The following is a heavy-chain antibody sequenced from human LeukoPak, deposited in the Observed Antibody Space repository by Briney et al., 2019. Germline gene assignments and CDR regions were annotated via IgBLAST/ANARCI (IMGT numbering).Heavy chain of an antibody. J-gene: IGHJ4*02. CDR3: AKGDPPTYYDILTGQDY. CDR1: GYTFSDYG. Sequence: QPGTSLRLSCTASGYTFSDYGMHWVRQAPGKGLEWLSVISYSGVVKFYADSVKGRFTISRDNSKNTLYLQLNSLRAEDTAVYYCAKGDPPTYYDILTGQDYWGQGTLVTVSS. V-gene: IGHV3-30*18. CDR2: ISYSGVVK. D-gene: IGHD3-9*01.